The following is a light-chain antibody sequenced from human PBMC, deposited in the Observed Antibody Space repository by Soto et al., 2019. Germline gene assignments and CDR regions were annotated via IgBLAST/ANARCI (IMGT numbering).Light chain of an antibody. Sequence: EIVLTQSPATLSVSPGERATLSCRASQSVSSYLAWYQQRPGQAPRLLIYDASYRATDIQPRFSGSGSGTDFTLTIRRLEPGDFAVYYCKHFGGTTFTFGQGTRLEI. CDR1: QSVSSY. V-gene: IGKV3-11*01. CDR2: DAS. J-gene: IGKJ5*01. CDR3: KHFGGTTFT.